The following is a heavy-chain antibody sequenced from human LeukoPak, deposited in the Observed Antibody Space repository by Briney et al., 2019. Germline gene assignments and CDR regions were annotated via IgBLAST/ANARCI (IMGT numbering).Heavy chain of an antibody. Sequence: GGSLRLSCAASGFTFSSYEMNWVRQAPGKGLEWVSYISSSGSTIYYADSVKGRFTIPRDNAKNSLYLQMNSLRAEDTAVYYCARKAEYWDGYNYSDYWGQGTLVTVSS. D-gene: IGHD5-24*01. CDR3: ARKAEYWDGYNYSDY. CDR1: GFTFSSYE. CDR2: ISSSGSTI. J-gene: IGHJ4*02. V-gene: IGHV3-48*03.